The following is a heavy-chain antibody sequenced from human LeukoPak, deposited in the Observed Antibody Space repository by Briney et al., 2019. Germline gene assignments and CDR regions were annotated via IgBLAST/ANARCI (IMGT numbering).Heavy chain of an antibody. V-gene: IGHV4-30-4*01. CDR2: ISYSGTT. CDR1: GGSISSGDYL. J-gene: IGHJ4*02. Sequence: SQTLSLTCTVSGGSISSGDYLWSWLRQPPGKGLEWIGYISYSGTTYSNPSLKSRPTIPEDTSKNQFSLKLSSVTAADTAVYYCARGWNYFDDWGQGTLVTVSS. CDR3: ARGWNYFDD. D-gene: IGHD2-15*01.